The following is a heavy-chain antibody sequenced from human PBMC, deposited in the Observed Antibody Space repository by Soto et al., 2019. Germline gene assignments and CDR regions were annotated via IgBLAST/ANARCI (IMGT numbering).Heavy chain of an antibody. CDR1: GYTFTSYD. Sequence: ASVKVSCKASGYTFTSYDINWVRQATGRGLEWMGWMNPNSGNTGYAQKFQGRVTMTRNTSTSTAYMELSSLRSEDTAVYYCARATWPVAGPYYYYYGMDVWGQGTTVTVSS. D-gene: IGHD6-19*01. CDR3: ARATWPVAGPYYYYYGMDV. CDR2: MNPNSGNT. J-gene: IGHJ6*02. V-gene: IGHV1-8*01.